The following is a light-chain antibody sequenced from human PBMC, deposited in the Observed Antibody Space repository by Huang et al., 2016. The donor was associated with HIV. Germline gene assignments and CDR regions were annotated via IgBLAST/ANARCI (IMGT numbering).Light chain of an antibody. CDR2: AAS. CDR3: QKYNSAPPT. J-gene: IGKJ3*01. Sequence: DIQMTQSPSSLSASVGDRVTITCRASQGISNYLAWYQQKPGKLPKLLIYAASTLRSGTDFTLTISSLQPEDVATYYCQKYNSAPPTFGPGTKVDVK. CDR1: QGISNY. V-gene: IGKV1-27*01.